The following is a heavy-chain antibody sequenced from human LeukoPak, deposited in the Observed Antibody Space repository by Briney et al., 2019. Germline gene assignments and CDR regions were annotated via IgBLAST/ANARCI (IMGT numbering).Heavy chain of an antibody. CDR2: ISYTGIT. Sequence: PSETLSFTCTVSGGSISNYYWSWVRQPPGEALEWIGYISYTGITHYNPSLESRVTMSVDTSKNQFSLKLRSLTAADTAVYYCAKHDKKDSGYYHADYWGQGTLVTVSS. CDR1: GGSISNYY. J-gene: IGHJ4*02. V-gene: IGHV4-59*08. CDR3: AKHDKKDSGYYHADY. D-gene: IGHD3-3*01.